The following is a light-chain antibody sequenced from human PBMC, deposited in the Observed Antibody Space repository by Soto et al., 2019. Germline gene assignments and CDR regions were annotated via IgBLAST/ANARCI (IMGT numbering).Light chain of an antibody. CDR3: QQGDSFPFT. CDR2: AAS. V-gene: IGKV1-12*02. CDR1: QDIRSW. J-gene: IGKJ4*01. Sequence: IKMTQSPSSVSASVGDTVTITCRASQDIRSWVAWYQQKPGKAPKLLISAASSLQSGVPTRFSGSGSGTHFTLIISGLQPEDFATYFCQQGDSFPFTFGGGTKVEIK.